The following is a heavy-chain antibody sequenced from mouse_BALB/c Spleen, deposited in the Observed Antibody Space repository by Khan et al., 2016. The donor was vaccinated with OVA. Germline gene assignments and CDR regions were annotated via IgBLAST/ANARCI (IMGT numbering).Heavy chain of an antibody. CDR2: INPRSGYT. CDR3: ARRTTEYALDY. V-gene: IGHV1-4*01. CDR1: GYTFTSHT. Sequence: QVQLKQSGAELARPGASVMMSCKASGYTFTSHTMHWVKQRLGQGLEWIGYINPRSGYTQYNQKFNDKAALTADISSSTAYMQLSSLTSEDSAVYYCARRTTEYALDYWGQGTSGTV. J-gene: IGHJ4*01. D-gene: IGHD2-14*01.